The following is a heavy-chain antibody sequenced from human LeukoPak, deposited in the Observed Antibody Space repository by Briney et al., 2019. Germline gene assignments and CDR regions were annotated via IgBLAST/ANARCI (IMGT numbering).Heavy chain of an antibody. J-gene: IGHJ5*02. CDR1: GYTFTGYY. V-gene: IGHV1-2*02. CDR3: ARARYSYGSYNWFDP. CDR2: INPNSGGT. D-gene: IGHD5-18*01. Sequence: GASVKVSCKASGYTFTGYYMHWVRQAPGQGLEWMGWINPNSGGTNYAQKFQGRVTMTRDTSISTAYMELSRLRSDDTAVYYCARARYSYGSYNWFDPWGQGTLVTVSS.